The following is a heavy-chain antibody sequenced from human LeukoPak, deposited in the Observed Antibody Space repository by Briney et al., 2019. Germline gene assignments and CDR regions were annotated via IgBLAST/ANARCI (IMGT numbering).Heavy chain of an antibody. D-gene: IGHD4-17*01. CDR2: ISYDGSNK. Sequence: GGPLRLSCAASGFTFSSYAMHWVRQAPGKGLEWVAVISYDGSNKYYADSVKGRFTISRDNSKNTLYLQMNSLRAEDTAVYYCASPPYGDPPNLRWGQGTLVTVSS. J-gene: IGHJ4*02. CDR1: GFTFSSYA. V-gene: IGHV3-30-3*01. CDR3: ASPPYGDPPNLR.